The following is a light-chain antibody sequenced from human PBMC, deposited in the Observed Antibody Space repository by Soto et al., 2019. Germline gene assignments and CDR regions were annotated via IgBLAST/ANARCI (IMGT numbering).Light chain of an antibody. J-gene: IGKJ5*01. V-gene: IGKV3-11*01. CDR2: DAS. CDR1: QSVSNY. CDR3: QHRSSWPPIT. Sequence: ILLTQSPATLSLSPGERATLSCSASQSVSNYLAWFQQKPGQPPRLLINDASNRATGIPARFSGSGSGTDFTLTISSLEPEDFALYYCQHRSSWPPITFGQGTRLEIK.